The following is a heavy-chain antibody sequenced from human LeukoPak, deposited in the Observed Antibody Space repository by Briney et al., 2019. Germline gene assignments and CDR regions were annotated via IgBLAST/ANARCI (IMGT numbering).Heavy chain of an antibody. J-gene: IGHJ4*02. V-gene: IGHV3-23*01. Sequence: GGSLRLSCAASGFTFSSYAMSWVRQAPGKGLEWVSAIDTSGGHTYYADSVKGRFTISRDNSENTLYLQMNSLRAEDTAVYYCAKESCSSRCNFDYWGQGTLVTVSS. CDR2: IDTSGGHT. CDR1: GFTFSSYA. CDR3: AKESCSSRCNFDY. D-gene: IGHD2-2*01.